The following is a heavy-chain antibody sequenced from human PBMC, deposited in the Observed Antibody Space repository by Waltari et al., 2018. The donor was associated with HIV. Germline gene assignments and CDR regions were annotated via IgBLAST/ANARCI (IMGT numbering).Heavy chain of an antibody. CDR3: ARKGVGPWSAAFDI. Sequence: QVQLQESGPGLVKPSEILSLTCTVSGDSISTHYWSWIRQPAGKGLEWIGRIYASGTTNYNPSLKRRVTMTLDTSNNQLSLKLTSVNAADTAVYYCARKGVGPWSAAFDIWGHGTMVTVSS. CDR2: IYASGTT. CDR1: GDSISTHY. V-gene: IGHV4-4*07. J-gene: IGHJ3*02. D-gene: IGHD1-26*01.